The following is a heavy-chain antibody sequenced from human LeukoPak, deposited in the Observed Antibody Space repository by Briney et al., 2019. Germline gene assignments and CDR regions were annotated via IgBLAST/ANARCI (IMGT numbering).Heavy chain of an antibody. CDR2: IYPGASYT. V-gene: IGHV5-51*01. CDR3: ARFSVGVTYYPNY. Sequence: KPGGAPKISWQGSGFNFKRSWIGWGRQVPGKGVEWVVIIYPGASYTRYSPSFQGQVTISADKSISTAYLQWTSLKPSDTAMYYCARFSVGVTYYPNYWGQGTLVSVSS. D-gene: IGHD1-26*01. CDR1: GFNFKRSW. J-gene: IGHJ4*02.